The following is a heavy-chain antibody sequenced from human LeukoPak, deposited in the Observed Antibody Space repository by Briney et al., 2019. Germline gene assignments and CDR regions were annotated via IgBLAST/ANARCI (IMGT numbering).Heavy chain of an antibody. CDR1: GYTFTSYG. Sequence: GASVKVSCKASGYTFTSYGISWVRQAPGQGLEWMGGIIPILGTANYAQKFQGRVTITTDESTSTAYMELSSLRSEDTAVYYCASRVGTTRKFYYYYYMDVWGKGTTVTVSS. J-gene: IGHJ6*03. D-gene: IGHD2-15*01. CDR2: IIPILGTA. CDR3: ASRVGTTRKFYYYYYMDV. V-gene: IGHV1-69*05.